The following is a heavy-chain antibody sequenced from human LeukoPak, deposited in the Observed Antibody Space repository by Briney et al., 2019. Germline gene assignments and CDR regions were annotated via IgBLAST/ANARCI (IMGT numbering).Heavy chain of an antibody. CDR1: GYTFTSYA. CDR2: INAGNGNT. J-gene: IGHJ4*02. V-gene: IGHV1-3*01. CDR3: ARDREKNYYDSSGYSSIGD. D-gene: IGHD3-22*01. Sequence: ASVKVSCKASGYTFTSYAMHWVRQAPGKRLEWMGWINAGNGNTKYSQKFQGRVTITRDTSASTAYMELSSLRSEDTAVYYCARDREKNYYDSSGYSSIGDWGQGTLVTVSS.